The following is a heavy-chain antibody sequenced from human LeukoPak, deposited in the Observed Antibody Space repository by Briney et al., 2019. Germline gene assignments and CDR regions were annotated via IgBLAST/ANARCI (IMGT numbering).Heavy chain of an antibody. Sequence: GGSLRLSCAASVFTFSSYSMNWVRQAPGKGLERVSSISSNSSYIYYADSVKGRFTISRDNAKNSLYLQMNSLRAEDTAVYYCARARASHYYYDSSGYPIDYWGQGTLVTVSS. CDR3: ARARASHYYYDSSGYPIDY. D-gene: IGHD3-22*01. CDR2: ISSNSSYI. V-gene: IGHV3-21*01. J-gene: IGHJ4*02. CDR1: VFTFSSYS.